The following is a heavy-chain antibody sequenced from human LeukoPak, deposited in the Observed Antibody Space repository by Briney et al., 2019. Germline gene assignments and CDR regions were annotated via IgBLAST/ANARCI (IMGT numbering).Heavy chain of an antibody. J-gene: IGHJ6*02. Sequence: GGSLRLSCAASGFTFSSYEMNWVRQAPGKGLEWVSYISSSGSTIYYADSVKGRFTISRDNAKNSLYLQMNSLRAEDTAVYYCAREIAAGGYYGMDVWGQGTTVTVSS. CDR3: AREIAAGGYYGMDV. CDR2: ISSSGSTI. CDR1: GFTFSSYE. V-gene: IGHV3-48*03. D-gene: IGHD6-25*01.